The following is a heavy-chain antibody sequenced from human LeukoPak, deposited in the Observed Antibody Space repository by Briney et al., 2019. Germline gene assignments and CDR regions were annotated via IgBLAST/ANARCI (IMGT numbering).Heavy chain of an antibody. CDR2: IYNSGTT. CDR1: GGSISTGGYY. D-gene: IGHD5-18*01. Sequence: SEALSLTCTVSGGSISTGGYYWTWIRQHPGKGLEWIGYIYNSGTTYYNPSLESRVTISGDTSKNQFSLKLNSVTAADTAVYYCARTAGWSYGFDYWGQGTLVTVSS. V-gene: IGHV4-31*03. CDR3: ARTAGWSYGFDY. J-gene: IGHJ4*02.